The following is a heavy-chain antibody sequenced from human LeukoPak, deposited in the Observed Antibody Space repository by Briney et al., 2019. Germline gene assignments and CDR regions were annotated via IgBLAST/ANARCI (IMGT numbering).Heavy chain of an antibody. D-gene: IGHD5-18*01. V-gene: IGHV3-21*01. CDR1: GFTFSNYW. Sequence: GGSLRLSCAASGFTFSNYWMNWVRQAPGKGLEWVSSISSSSSYIYYADSVKGRFTISRDNAKNSLYLQMNSLRAEDTAVYYCARDVTGYGAFDIWGQGTMVTVSS. J-gene: IGHJ3*02. CDR3: ARDVTGYGAFDI. CDR2: ISSSSSYI.